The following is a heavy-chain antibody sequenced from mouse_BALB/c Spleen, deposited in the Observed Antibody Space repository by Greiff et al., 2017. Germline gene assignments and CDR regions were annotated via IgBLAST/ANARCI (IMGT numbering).Heavy chain of an antibody. Sequence: EVKLVESGPGLVKPSQSLSLTCTVTGYSITSDYAWNWIRQFPGNKLEWMGYISYSGSTSYNPSLKSRISITRDTSKNQFFLQLNSVTTEDTATYYCARCYCGSSYRAMDYWGQGTSVTVSS. J-gene: IGHJ4*01. CDR1: GYSITSDYA. V-gene: IGHV3-2*02. D-gene: IGHD1-1*01. CDR2: ISYSGST. CDR3: ARCYCGSSYRAMDY.